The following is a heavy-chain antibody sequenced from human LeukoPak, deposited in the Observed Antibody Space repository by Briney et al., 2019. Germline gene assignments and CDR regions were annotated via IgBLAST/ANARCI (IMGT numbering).Heavy chain of an antibody. V-gene: IGHV4-34*01. J-gene: IGHJ4*02. CDR3: ARDLHY. CDR2: IDHSGST. Sequence: SETLSLTCAVYGGSFSGYYWSWIRQPPGKGLEWIGEIDHSGSTNYNPSLKSRVTISVDTSKNQFSLELSSVTAADTAVYYCARDLHYWGQGTLVTVSS. CDR1: GGSFSGYY.